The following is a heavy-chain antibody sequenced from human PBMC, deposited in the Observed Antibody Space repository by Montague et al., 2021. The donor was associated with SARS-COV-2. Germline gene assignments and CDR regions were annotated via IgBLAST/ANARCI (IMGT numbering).Heavy chain of an antibody. CDR1: GGSISSSNYY. D-gene: IGHD3-22*01. J-gene: IGHJ3*02. CDR3: ASPTYYYDSSGSDAFDI. V-gene: IGHV4-39*01. Sequence: SETLSLTCTVSGGSISSSNYYWGWIRQPPGKGLEWIGEISHSGSTNYNPSLKSRVTIFVDTSKNQFSLKLSSVTAADTAVYYCASPTYYYDSSGSDAFDIWGQGTMVTVSS. CDR2: ISHSGST.